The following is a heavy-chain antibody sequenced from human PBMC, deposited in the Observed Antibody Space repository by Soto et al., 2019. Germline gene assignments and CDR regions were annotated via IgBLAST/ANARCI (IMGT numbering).Heavy chain of an antibody. CDR2: INPKSGVT. CDR3: AKKTGVSGGGDAFDI. D-gene: IGHD3-10*02. V-gene: IGHV1-2*04. Sequence: QAQLVQSGTEVKKPGASVKVSCKTSGYTFISYYIHWVRQAPGQGPEWLGWINPKSGVTKYAQKFQGWVAMTRDTSISTAYMEINRLGDDDTAVYYCAKKTGVSGGGDAFDIWCQGTKVTVSS. J-gene: IGHJ3*02. CDR1: GYTFISYY.